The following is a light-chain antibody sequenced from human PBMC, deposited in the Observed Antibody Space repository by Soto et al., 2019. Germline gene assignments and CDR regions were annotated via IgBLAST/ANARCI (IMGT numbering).Light chain of an antibody. J-gene: IGLJ1*01. CDR1: SSDVGGYNY. Sequence: QSVLTQPASVSGSPGQSITISCTGTSSDVGGYNYVSWYQQHPGKAPKLMIYDVSNRPSGVSDRFSGSKSGNTASLTISGLQAEDEADYYCSSYTSSSTPHYVFGTGTKVTVL. V-gene: IGLV2-14*01. CDR2: DVS. CDR3: SSYTSSSTPHYV.